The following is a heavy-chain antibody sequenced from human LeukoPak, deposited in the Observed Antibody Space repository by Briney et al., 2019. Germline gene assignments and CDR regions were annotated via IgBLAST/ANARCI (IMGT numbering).Heavy chain of an antibody. Sequence: PGRSLRLSCAASGFTFSSYAMHWVRQAPGKGLEWVAVISYDGSNKYYADSVKGRFTISRDNSKNTLYLQMNSLRAEDTAVYYCARDPNYLGFGEEVDYWGQGTLVTVSS. V-gene: IGHV3-30-3*01. CDR3: ARDPNYLGFGEEVDY. CDR1: GFTFSSYA. D-gene: IGHD3-10*01. CDR2: ISYDGSNK. J-gene: IGHJ4*02.